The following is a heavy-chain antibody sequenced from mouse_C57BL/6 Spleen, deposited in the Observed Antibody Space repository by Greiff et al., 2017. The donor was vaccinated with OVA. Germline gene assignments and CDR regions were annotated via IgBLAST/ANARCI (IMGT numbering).Heavy chain of an antibody. CDR3: ARHPYYYGSSYYAMDY. V-gene: IGHV2-6-1*01. J-gene: IGHJ4*01. CDR1: GFSLTSYG. D-gene: IGHD1-1*01. Sequence: VQLQQSGPGLVAPSQSLSITCTASGFSLTSYGVHWVRQPPGKGLEWLVVIWSDGSTTYNSALKSRLSISKDNSKSQVFLKMNSLQTDDTAMYYCARHPYYYGSSYYAMDYWGQGTSVTVSS. CDR2: IWSDGST.